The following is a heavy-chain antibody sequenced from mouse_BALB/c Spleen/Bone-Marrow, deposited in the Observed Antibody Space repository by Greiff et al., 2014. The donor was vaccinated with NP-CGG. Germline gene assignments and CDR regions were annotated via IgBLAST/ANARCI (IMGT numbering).Heavy chain of an antibody. CDR1: GFSLPSYG. CDR3: AKGPNWDGYFDY. V-gene: IGHV2-3*01. D-gene: IGHD4-1*01. Sequence: VKLQESGPGLVAPSQSLSITCSVSGFSLPSYGVGWVRQPPGKDLEWLGVIWGDGSTNYHSALISRLSISKDNSKSQVFLKLNSLQTDDTATYYCAKGPNWDGYFDYWGQGTTLTVSS. J-gene: IGHJ2*01. CDR2: IWGDGST.